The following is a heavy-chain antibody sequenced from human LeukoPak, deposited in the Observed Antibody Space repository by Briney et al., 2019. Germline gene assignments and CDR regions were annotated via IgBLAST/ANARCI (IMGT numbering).Heavy chain of an antibody. J-gene: IGHJ4*02. CDR3: AKGRGTTVTSAANT. D-gene: IGHD4-17*01. Sequence: GGSLRLSCAASGFTFSSYAMSWVRQAPGKGLEWVSSISGSNDNTYYADSVKDRFTISRDNSKNTLSLQMNSLRAEDTSVDYCAKGRGTTVTSAANTGAQGTLVPASS. CDR1: GFTFSSYA. V-gene: IGHV3-23*01. CDR2: ISGSNDNT.